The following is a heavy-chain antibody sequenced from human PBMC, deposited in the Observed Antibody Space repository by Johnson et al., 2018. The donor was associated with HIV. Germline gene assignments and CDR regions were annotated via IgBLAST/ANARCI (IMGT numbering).Heavy chain of an antibody. CDR1: GFTFSSSA. Sequence: QVQLVESGGGVVQPGKSLRLSCAASGFTFSSSAMHWVRQAPGQGLQWVALLSSDGSNQYDADSVQGRFTISRDNSKNTLYLQMNSLRAEDTAVYYCARVPNDAFDIWGQGTMVTVSS. J-gene: IGHJ3*02. CDR2: LSSDGSNQ. CDR3: ARVPNDAFDI. V-gene: IGHV3-30*14.